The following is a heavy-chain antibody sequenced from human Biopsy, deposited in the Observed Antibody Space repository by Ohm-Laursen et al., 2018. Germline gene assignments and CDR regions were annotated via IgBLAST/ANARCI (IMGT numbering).Heavy chain of an antibody. CDR1: EYTVTDYY. CDR2: INPATGET. V-gene: IGHV1-2*02. J-gene: IGHJ5*02. D-gene: IGHD3-16*01. CDR3: AKPSGGVSTIGFDP. Sequence: ASVKVSCKASEYTVTDYYVHWVRQAPGQGLEWMGWINPATGETRYAQRFQGRVTMTRDTSVTTAYMQLSSLTSDDTALYYCAKPSGGVSTIGFDPWGQGTQVIVSS.